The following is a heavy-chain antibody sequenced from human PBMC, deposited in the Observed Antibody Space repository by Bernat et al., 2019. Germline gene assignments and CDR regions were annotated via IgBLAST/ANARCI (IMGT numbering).Heavy chain of an antibody. V-gene: IGHV3-13*04. Sequence: EVQLVESGGGLVQPGGSLRLSCAASGFTFSSYDMHWVCQATGKGLEWVSAIGTAGDTYYPGSVKGRFTISSENAKNSLYLQMNSLGAGDTAVYYCARGRRRDWYFDLWGRGTLVTVSS. CDR3: ARGRRRDWYFDL. CDR1: GFTFSSYD. J-gene: IGHJ2*01. CDR2: IGTAGDT.